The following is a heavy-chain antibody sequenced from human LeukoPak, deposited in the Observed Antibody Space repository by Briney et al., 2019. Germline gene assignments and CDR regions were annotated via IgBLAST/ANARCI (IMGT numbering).Heavy chain of an antibody. CDR1: GFTFSSYA. J-gene: IGHJ4*02. V-gene: IGHV3-30*04. Sequence: PGRSLRLSCAASGFTFSSYAMHWVRQAPGKGLEWVAVISYDGSNKYYADSVKGRFTISRDNSKNTLYLQMNSPRAEGTAVYYCARLSRGYSYGGFDYWGQGTLVTVSS. CDR3: ARLSRGYSYGGFDY. D-gene: IGHD5-18*01. CDR2: ISYDGSNK.